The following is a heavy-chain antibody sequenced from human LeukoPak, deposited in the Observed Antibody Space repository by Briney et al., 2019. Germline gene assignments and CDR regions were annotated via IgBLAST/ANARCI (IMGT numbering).Heavy chain of an antibody. CDR3: ARTLVATITPYYFDY. CDR1: GGSISNYY. V-gene: IGHV4-34*01. Sequence: SETLSLTCTVSGGSISNYYWSWIRQPAGKGLEWIGEINHSGSTNYNPSLKSRVTISVDTSKNQFSLKLSSVTAADTAVYYCARTLVATITPYYFDYWGQGTLVTVSS. J-gene: IGHJ4*02. CDR2: INHSGST. D-gene: IGHD5-12*01.